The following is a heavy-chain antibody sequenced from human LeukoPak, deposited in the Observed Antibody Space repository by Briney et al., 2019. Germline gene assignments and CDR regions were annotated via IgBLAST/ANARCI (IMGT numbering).Heavy chain of an antibody. D-gene: IGHD3-10*01. CDR1: GYTFTSYH. Sequence: ASVKVSCKASGYTFTSYHMHWVRQAPGQGLEWMGIINSSGGSTSYAQKFQDRVTMTRDTSTSTVYMELSSLKSEDTAVYYRAREGYDSGTYYYYWGQGTLVTVSS. V-gene: IGHV1-46*01. J-gene: IGHJ4*02. CDR2: INSSGGST. CDR3: AREGYDSGTYYYY.